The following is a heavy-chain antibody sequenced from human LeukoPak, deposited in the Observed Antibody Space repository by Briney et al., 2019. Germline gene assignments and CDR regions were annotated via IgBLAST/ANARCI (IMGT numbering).Heavy chain of an antibody. CDR2: TYYRSTRYN. V-gene: IGHV6-1*01. Sequence: SQTLSLTCDISGDSVSSNSVTWNWIRQSPSRGLEWLGRTYYRSTRYNDYAVSVRGRITVNPDTSKNQFSLHLNSVTPEDTAVYYCARRLTQYDCFDPWGQGILVTVSS. D-gene: IGHD2-2*01. CDR3: ARRLTQYDCFDP. CDR1: GDSVSSNSVT. J-gene: IGHJ5*02.